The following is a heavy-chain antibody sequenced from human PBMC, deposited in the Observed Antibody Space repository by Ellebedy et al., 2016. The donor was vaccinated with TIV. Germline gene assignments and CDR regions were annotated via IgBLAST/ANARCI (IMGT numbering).Heavy chain of an antibody. CDR3: AKEGRVPVAGYFDY. J-gene: IGHJ4*02. Sequence: GGSLRLXXAASGFTFSSYAMSWVRQAPGKGLEWVSAISGSGGSTYYADSVKGRFTISRDNSKNTLYLQMNSLRAEDTAVYYCAKEGRVPVAGYFDYWGQGTLVTVSS. CDR1: GFTFSSYA. CDR2: ISGSGGST. D-gene: IGHD6-19*01. V-gene: IGHV3-23*01.